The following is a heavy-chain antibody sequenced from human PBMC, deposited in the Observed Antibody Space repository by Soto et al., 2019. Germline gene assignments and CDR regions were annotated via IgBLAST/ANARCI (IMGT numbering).Heavy chain of an antibody. D-gene: IGHD4-4*01. Sequence: SETLSLTCTVSGGSISSYYWSWIRQPPGKGLEWIGYIYYSGSTNYNPSLKSRVTISVDTSKNQFSLKLSSVTAADTAVYYCARGKDYSTPDFWGKGTTVTVSS. V-gene: IGHV4-59*01. J-gene: IGHJ6*04. CDR3: ARGKDYSTPDF. CDR2: IYYSGST. CDR1: GGSISSYY.